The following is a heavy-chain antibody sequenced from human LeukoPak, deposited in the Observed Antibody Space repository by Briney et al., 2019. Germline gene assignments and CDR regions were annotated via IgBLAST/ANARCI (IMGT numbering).Heavy chain of an antibody. V-gene: IGHV4-59*12. Sequence: SETLSLTCTVSGGSMSHYYWSWIRQPPGKGLEWIGYIYYLGSTNYKPSLKSRVTISIDTSKSQFSLRLNSVTATDTAVYYCARTGETFFDYWGQGTLVTVSS. CDR1: GGSMSHYY. J-gene: IGHJ4*02. CDR3: ARTGETFFDY. CDR2: IYYLGST. D-gene: IGHD1-1*01.